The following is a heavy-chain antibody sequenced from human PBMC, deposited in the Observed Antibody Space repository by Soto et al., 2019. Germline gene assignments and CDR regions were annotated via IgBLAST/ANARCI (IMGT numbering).Heavy chain of an antibody. CDR2: IEYSGGT. V-gene: IGHV4-59*01. CDR1: GGYINSYY. Sequence: QVQLQESGPGLVKPSETLSLTCSVSGGYINSYYWSWIRQPPGGGLEWLGYIEYSGGTKYNPSLRSRIHISLDESKNQISQNLNSVTAADTDVYYCAVRLRHIASDIWGQGTPVIVSS. J-gene: IGHJ3*02. D-gene: IGHD4-17*01. CDR3: AVRLRHIASDI.